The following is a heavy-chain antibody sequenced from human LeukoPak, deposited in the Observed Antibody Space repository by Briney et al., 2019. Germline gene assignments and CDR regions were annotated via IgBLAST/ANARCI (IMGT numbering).Heavy chain of an antibody. Sequence: PSETLSLTCTVSGGSISSYYWSWLRQPPGTGLEWIGYIYYSGSTNYNPSLKSRVTISVDTSKNQFSLRLSSMTAADTAVYYWARSMHITMVRGVIINPSYYFDYWGQGTLVTVSS. D-gene: IGHD3-10*01. CDR1: GGSISSYY. V-gene: IGHV4-59*01. CDR3: ARSMHITMVRGVIINPSYYFDY. CDR2: IYYSGST. J-gene: IGHJ4*02.